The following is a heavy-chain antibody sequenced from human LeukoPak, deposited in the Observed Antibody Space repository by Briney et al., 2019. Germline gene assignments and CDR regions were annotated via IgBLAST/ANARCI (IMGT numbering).Heavy chain of an antibody. CDR1: GVSISSSNSY. D-gene: IGHD3-10*01. Sequence: PSETLSLTCTVSGVSISSSNSYCGWIRQPPGKGLEWIGSIYYSGNTYYNASLKSQVSISIDTSKNQFSLRLTSVTAADTAVYYCARGAFGELLPRPDYWGQGALVTVSS. V-gene: IGHV4-39*07. J-gene: IGHJ4*02. CDR3: ARGAFGELLPRPDY. CDR2: IYYSGNT.